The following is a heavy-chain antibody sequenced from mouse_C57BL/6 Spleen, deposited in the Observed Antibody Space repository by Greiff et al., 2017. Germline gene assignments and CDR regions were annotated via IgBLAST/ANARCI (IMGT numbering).Heavy chain of an antibody. CDR1: GFTFSSYG. J-gene: IGHJ4*01. V-gene: IGHV5-6*02. D-gene: IGHD1-1*01. CDR3: ARQDYYGSSPYAMDY. CDR2: ISSGGSYT. Sequence: EVKLVESGGDLVKPGGSLKLSCAASGFTFSSYGMSWVRQTPDKRLEWVATISSGGSYTYYPDSVKGRFTISRDNAKNILYLQMSRLKSEDTAMYYCARQDYYGSSPYAMDYWGQGTSVTVSS.